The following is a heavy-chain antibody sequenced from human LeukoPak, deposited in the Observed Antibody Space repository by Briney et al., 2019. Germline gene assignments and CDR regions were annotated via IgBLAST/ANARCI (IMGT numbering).Heavy chain of an antibody. V-gene: IGHV5-51*01. CDR3: ARHISSGWYYVDY. Sequence: GESLKISCKGSGYSFTSFSIGWVRQMPGKGLEWMGNIYPGDSDTRYSPSFQGLVTISADKSVSTAYLQWSSLEASDTAMYYCARHISSGWYYVDYWGQGTLVTVSS. CDR1: GYSFTSFS. D-gene: IGHD6-19*01. J-gene: IGHJ4*02. CDR2: IYPGDSDT.